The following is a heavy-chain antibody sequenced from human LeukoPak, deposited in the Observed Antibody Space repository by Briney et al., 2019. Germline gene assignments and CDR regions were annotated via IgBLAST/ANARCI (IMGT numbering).Heavy chain of an antibody. CDR1: GFTFSSYS. CDR3: ARVRPYYYDSSGYSYLSHYYYGMDV. CDR2: ISGSGGRT. V-gene: IGHV3-23*01. D-gene: IGHD3-22*01. J-gene: IGHJ6*02. Sequence: GGSLRLSCAASGFTFSSYSMSWVRQAPGKGLEWVSAISGSGGRTYYADSVKGRFTISRDNSKNTLYLQMNSLRAEDTAVYYCARVRPYYYDSSGYSYLSHYYYGMDVWGQGTTVTVSS.